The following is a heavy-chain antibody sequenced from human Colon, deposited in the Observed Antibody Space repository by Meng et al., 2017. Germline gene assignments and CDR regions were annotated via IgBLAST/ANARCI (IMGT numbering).Heavy chain of an antibody. V-gene: IGHV4-38-2*02. CDR1: GYSISIGYY. CDR2: IYHSGAA. CDR3: AREKPLLGGDTAY. Sequence: SETLSLTCAVSGYSISIGYYCGWIRQTPGKGLEWIVSIYHSGAAYYNPSLRSRVTISVDTSKNQFSLKLNSVTAADTGVYYCAREKPLLGGDTAYWGQGTLVTVSS. J-gene: IGHJ4*02. D-gene: IGHD2-21*01.